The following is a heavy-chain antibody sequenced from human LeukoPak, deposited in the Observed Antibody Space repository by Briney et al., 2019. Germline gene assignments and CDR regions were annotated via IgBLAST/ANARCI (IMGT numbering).Heavy chain of an antibody. J-gene: IGHJ3*02. D-gene: IGHD4-4*01. V-gene: IGHV3-30-3*01. CDR2: ISYDGSNK. Sequence: GGSLRLSCAASGFTFSSYAMHWVRQAPGKGLEWVAVISYDGSNKYYADSVKGRFTISRDNSKNTLYLQMNSLRAEDTAVYYCAGSTVTTIADGAFDIWGQGTMVTVSS. CDR3: AGSTVTTIADGAFDI. CDR1: GFTFSSYA.